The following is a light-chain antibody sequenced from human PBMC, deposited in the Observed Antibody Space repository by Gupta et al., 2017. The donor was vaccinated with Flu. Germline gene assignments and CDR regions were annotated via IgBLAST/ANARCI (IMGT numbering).Light chain of an antibody. CDR1: SIGGKT. J-gene: IGLJ3*02. CDR2: DDA. CDR3: QVWDSASDHRV. Sequence: SYVLTQPPSVSVAPGQTARITCGGDSIGGKTVHWYQQQAGQAPVLLIYDDAVRPSGIPERFSGSNPGSTASLTISGVEVGDEADYYCQVWDSASDHRVVGGGTRLTVL. V-gene: IGLV3-21*02.